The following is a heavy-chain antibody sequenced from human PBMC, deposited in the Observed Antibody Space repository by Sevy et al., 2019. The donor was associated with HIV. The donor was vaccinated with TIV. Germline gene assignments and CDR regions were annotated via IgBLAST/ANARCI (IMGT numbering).Heavy chain of an antibody. CDR1: GFTFSSYA. CDR2: ISYDGSNK. J-gene: IGHJ6*02. V-gene: IGHV3-30-3*01. D-gene: IGHD3-10*01. CDR3: ARDNNPFDYYGSGSLTRDYYYYYGMDV. Sequence: GGSLRLSCAASGFTFSSYAMHWVRQAPGKGLEWVTVISYDGSNKYYADSVKGRFTISRDNSKNTLYLQMNSLRAEDTAGYYCARDNNPFDYYGSGSLTRDYYYYYGMDVWGQGTTVTVSS.